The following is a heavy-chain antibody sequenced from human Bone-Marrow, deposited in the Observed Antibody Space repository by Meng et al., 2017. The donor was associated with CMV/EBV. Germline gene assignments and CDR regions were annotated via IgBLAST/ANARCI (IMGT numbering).Heavy chain of an antibody. CDR2: IYSGGST. D-gene: IGHD1-1*01. Sequence: GGSLRLSCAASGFTVSSNYMSWVRQAPGKGLEWVSVIYSGGSTYYADSVKGRFTISRDNSKNTLYLQMNSLRAEDTAVYDCASLWNRPYYYYVKDVWGQRTTVTVSS. V-gene: IGHV3-53*01. CDR1: GFTVSSNY. CDR3: ASLWNRPYYYYVKDV. J-gene: IGHJ6*02.